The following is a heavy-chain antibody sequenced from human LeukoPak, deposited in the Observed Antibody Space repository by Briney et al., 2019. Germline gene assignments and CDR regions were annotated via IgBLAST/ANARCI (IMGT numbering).Heavy chain of an antibody. Sequence: SVKVSCKASGGTFSSYAISWVRQAPGQGLEWMGGIIPIFGTANYAQKFQGRVTITADESTSTAYMELSSLRSEDTAVYYCAREDSSGYYLDPWGQGTLVTVSS. CDR1: GGTFSSYA. CDR2: IIPIFGTA. V-gene: IGHV1-69*13. J-gene: IGHJ5*02. CDR3: AREDSSGYYLDP. D-gene: IGHD3-22*01.